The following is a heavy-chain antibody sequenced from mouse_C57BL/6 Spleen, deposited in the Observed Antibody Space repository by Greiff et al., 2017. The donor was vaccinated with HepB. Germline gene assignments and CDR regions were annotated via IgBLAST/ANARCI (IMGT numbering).Heavy chain of an antibody. J-gene: IGHJ4*01. CDR1: GFSLTSYG. V-gene: IGHV2-2*01. CDR3: ASYCNYCSMVH. Sequence: LQESGPGLVQPSQSLSITCTVSGFSLTSYGVHWVRQSPGKGLEWLGVIWSGGSTDYNAAFISRLSISKDNSKSQVFFKMNSLQADDTAIYYCASYCNYCSMVHGGQGTSDTVSS. D-gene: IGHD2-1*01. CDR2: IWSGGST.